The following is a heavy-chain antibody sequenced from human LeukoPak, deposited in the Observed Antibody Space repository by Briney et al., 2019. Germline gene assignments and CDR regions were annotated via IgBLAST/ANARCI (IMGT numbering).Heavy chain of an antibody. CDR3: VSFYETY. J-gene: IGHJ4*02. CDR1: GFAFSSYH. CDR2: ISSSSDTL. D-gene: IGHD2/OR15-2a*01. V-gene: IGHV3-48*04. Sequence: GGSLRLSCAASGFAFSSYHMDWVRQAPGKGLEWLSYISSSSDTLYYVDSVKGRFTISKDNAKNTVYLQMNSLRAEDTAVYYCVSFYETYWGRGTLVTVSS.